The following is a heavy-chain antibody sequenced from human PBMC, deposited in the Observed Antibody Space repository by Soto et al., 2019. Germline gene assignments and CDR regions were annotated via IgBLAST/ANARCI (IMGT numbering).Heavy chain of an antibody. J-gene: IGHJ5*02. CDR2: INHSGST. CDR1: GGSFSGYY. D-gene: IGHD2-21*01. Sequence: SETLSLTCAVYGGSFSGYYWSWIRQPPGKGLEWIGEINHSGSTNYNPSLKSRVTISVDTSKNQFSLKLSSVTAADTAAYYCARGWWWPPTPNWFDPWGQGTLVTVSS. V-gene: IGHV4-34*01. CDR3: ARGWWWPPTPNWFDP.